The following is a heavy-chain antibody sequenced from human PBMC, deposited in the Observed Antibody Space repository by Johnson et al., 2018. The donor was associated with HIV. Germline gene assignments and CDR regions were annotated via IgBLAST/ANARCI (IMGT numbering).Heavy chain of an antibody. CDR3: ARAVGAGGI. J-gene: IGHJ3*02. Sequence: QVQLVESGGGVVQPGKSLRLSCVASGLSFSNFGIHWVRQAPGKGLEWVAVIGYDGSDKYYADSAKGRFTISRDNSKNTLYLQMNSLRAEDTAVYYCARAVGAGGIWGQGTMVTVSS. D-gene: IGHD1-26*01. V-gene: IGHV3-33*08. CDR2: IGYDGSDK. CDR1: GLSFSNFG.